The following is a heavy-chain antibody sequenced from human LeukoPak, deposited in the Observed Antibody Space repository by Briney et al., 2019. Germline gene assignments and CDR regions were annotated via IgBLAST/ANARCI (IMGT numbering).Heavy chain of an antibody. CDR3: AKDGVYGDYESYYYMDV. CDR2: ITGGGGFT. CDR1: GFLFSSYG. V-gene: IGHV3-23*01. J-gene: IGHJ6*03. Sequence: GGSLRLSCGVSGFLFSSYGGRWVRQTRGKGLEWVSGITGGGGFTDYADYVKGRFIISRDNSKNTLYLQMNSLRAEDTAIYYCAKDGVYGDYESYYYMDVWGKGTTVSVSS. D-gene: IGHD4-17*01.